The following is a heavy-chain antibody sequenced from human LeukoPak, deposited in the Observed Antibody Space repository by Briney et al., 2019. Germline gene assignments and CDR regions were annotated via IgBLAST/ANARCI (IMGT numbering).Heavy chain of an antibody. CDR3: ARISGSYGASDI. V-gene: IGHV1-3*01. CDR1: GYTFTSFA. D-gene: IGHD1-26*01. CDR2: ISAGNGNT. Sequence: ASVEVSCTASGYTFTSFAIHWVRQAPGQRLEWMGWISAGNGNTKYSQKFQGRVTFTRDTSASTAYMELSSLRSEDTAVYYCARISGSYGASDIWGQGTMVTVSS. J-gene: IGHJ3*02.